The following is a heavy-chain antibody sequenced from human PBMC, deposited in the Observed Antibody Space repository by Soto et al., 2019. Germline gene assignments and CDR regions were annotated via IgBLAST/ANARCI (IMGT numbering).Heavy chain of an antibody. D-gene: IGHD3-10*01. CDR2: ISSSSSNI. CDR3: ARDKMVRGVIGGILWFDP. CDR1: GFTFSDYY. V-gene: IGHV3-11*04. J-gene: IGHJ5*02. Sequence: GGSLRLSCAASGFTFSDYYMSWIRQAPGKGLEWVSYISSSSSNIYYADSVKGRFTISRDNAKNSLYLQMNSLRAEDTAVYYCARDKMVRGVIGGILWFDPWGQGTLVTVSS.